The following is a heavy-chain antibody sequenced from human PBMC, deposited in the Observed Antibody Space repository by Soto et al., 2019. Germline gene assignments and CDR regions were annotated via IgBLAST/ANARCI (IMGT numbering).Heavy chain of an antibody. D-gene: IGHD5-18*01. V-gene: IGHV4-59*13. CDR3: ARDVGIHDAFDI. Sequence: QVRLHESGPGLVKPSETLSLTCTVSTDSFTDYYWSWIRQPPGKGLEWIGSIYHTGNTNYTPSLESRVSISGDNSKLQFSLSLSSVTAADTAVYYCARDVGIHDAFDIWGQGTLVTVSS. CDR1: TDSFTDYY. CDR2: IYHTGNT. J-gene: IGHJ3*02.